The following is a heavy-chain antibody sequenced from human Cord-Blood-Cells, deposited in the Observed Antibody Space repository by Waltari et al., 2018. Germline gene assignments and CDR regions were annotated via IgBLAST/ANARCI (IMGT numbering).Heavy chain of an antibody. CDR3: AREWYCSSTICYTGGDFDY. CDR1: GGTFSSYA. CDR2: ISPIRGKA. V-gene: IGHV1-69*09. J-gene: IGHJ4*02. D-gene: IGHD2-2*02. Sequence: QVQLVQSGAEVKKPGSSVKVSCKASGGTFSSYAISWVRQAPGQGLEWMGSISPIRGKANYAKKFQGRVTITADKSTSTAYMELSSLRSEDTAVYYCAREWYCSSTICYTGGDFDYWGQGTLVTVSS.